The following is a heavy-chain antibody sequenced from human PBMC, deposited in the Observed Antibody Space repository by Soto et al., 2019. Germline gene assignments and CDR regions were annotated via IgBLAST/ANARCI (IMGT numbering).Heavy chain of an antibody. CDR3: AKVKTYYYDSSGPGNAFDI. D-gene: IGHD3-22*01. V-gene: IGHV3-23*01. CDR1: GFTFSSYA. CDR2: ISASGVSR. Sequence: GGSLRLSCTTSGFTFSSYAMSWVRQAPGKGLEWVSAISASGVSRYYADSVKGRFTISRDNSKNTLYLQMNSLRAEDTALYYCAKVKTYYYDSSGPGNAFDIWGQGTMVTV. J-gene: IGHJ3*02.